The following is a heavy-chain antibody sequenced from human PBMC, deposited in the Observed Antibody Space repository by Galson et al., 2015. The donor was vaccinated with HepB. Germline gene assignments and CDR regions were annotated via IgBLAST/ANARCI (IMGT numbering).Heavy chain of an antibody. J-gene: IGHJ6*02. Sequence: SVKVSCKASGFTFTSSTMQWVRQARGQRLEWIGWVVVGSDNTNYAHNFQERVTITRDMSTSTAYMELSSLRSEDTAAYYCAASTHSSSWYSLFYYYAMDVWGQGTTVTVSS. V-gene: IGHV1-58*02. CDR1: GFTFTSST. CDR3: AASTHSSSWYSLFYYYAMDV. D-gene: IGHD6-13*01. CDR2: VVVGSDNT.